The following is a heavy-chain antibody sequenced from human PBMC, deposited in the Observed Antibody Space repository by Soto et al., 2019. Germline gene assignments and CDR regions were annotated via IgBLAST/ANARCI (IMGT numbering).Heavy chain of an antibody. J-gene: IGHJ5*02. V-gene: IGHV1-18*01. CDR3: ARGVGSGTYYNQYNWFDP. CDR2: INTYNGNT. D-gene: IGHD3-10*01. CDR1: GYTFTSHD. Sequence: ASVKVSCKASGYTFTSHDINWMRQTTGQGLEWMGWINTYNGNTNHAQKLQGRVTMTTDTSTSTAYMELRSLRSDDTAVYYCARGVGSGTYYNQYNWFDPWGQGTLVTVSS.